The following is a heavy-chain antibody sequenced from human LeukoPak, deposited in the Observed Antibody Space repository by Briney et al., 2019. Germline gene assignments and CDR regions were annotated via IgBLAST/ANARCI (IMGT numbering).Heavy chain of an antibody. J-gene: IGHJ4*02. CDR2: INHSGST. Sequence: SETLSLTCAVYGGSFSGYYWNWIRQPPGKGLEWIGEINHSGSTNYNPSLKSRVTISVDTSKNQFSLKLSSVTAADTAVYYCARIARYPMVRGPYGYFDYWGQGTLVTVSS. D-gene: IGHD3-10*01. CDR1: GGSFSGYY. CDR3: ARIARYPMVRGPYGYFDY. V-gene: IGHV4-34*01.